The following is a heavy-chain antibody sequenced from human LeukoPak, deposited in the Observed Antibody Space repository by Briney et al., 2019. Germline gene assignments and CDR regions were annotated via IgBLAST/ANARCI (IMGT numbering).Heavy chain of an antibody. CDR2: ISAYNGNT. J-gene: IGHJ6*02. D-gene: IGHD3-22*01. Sequence: ASVKVSCKASGYTFTSYGISWVRRAPGQGLEWMGWISAYNGNTNYAQKLQGRVTMTTDTSTSTAYMELRSLRSDDTAVYYCARDSPYYYDSSGYYYYGMDVWGQGTTVTVSS. CDR1: GYTFTSYG. CDR3: ARDSPYYYDSSGYYYYGMDV. V-gene: IGHV1-18*01.